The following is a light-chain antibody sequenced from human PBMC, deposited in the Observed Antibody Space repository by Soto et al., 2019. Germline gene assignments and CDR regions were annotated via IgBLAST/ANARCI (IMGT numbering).Light chain of an antibody. V-gene: IGKV1-5*03. J-gene: IGKJ1*01. CDR3: QQYNSGGA. CDR1: QNISPW. CDR2: ETS. Sequence: DLQLTKSPSTLSASVGDRVTITCRASQNISPWLAWYQQKPGKAPSLLIYETSSLENGVPSGFSGSGSGTEFSLTISILQPDDCATYYSQQYNSGGAFGQGTKV.